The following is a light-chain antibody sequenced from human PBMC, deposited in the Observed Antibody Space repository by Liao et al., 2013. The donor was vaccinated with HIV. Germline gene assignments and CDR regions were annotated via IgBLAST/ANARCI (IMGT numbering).Light chain of an antibody. Sequence: SYDLTQPPSVSVSPGQTATITCSGHKLVDTYACWYQQRPGQSPVLVIYQDSQRPSGIPERFSGSKSGNTATLTISGTQTMDEADYYCQAWDSGTVVFGGGTKLTVL. J-gene: IGLJ2*01. CDR2: QDS. V-gene: IGLV3-1*01. CDR3: QAWDSGTVV. CDR1: KLVDTY.